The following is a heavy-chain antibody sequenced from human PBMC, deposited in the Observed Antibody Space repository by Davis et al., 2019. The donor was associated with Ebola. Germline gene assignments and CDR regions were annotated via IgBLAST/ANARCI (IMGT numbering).Heavy chain of an antibody. J-gene: IGHJ3*02. CDR3: ARAEDDYGEYPDALDI. Sequence: PVKPLGSASVIYDVYTMYYADSVKGRFTISRDSSMNTVYLQMSSLRAEDTAVYYCARAEDDYGEYPDALDIWGQGTVVTVSS. V-gene: IGHV3-53*01. CDR2: IYDVYTM. D-gene: IGHD4-17*01.